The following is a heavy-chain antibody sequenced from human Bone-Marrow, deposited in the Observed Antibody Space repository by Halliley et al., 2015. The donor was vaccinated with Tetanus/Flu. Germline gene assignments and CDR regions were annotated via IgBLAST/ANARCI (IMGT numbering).Heavy chain of an antibody. V-gene: IGHV1-3*01. Sequence: QLVQSGAEVKKPGASVRVSCKASGYTFKNFAIHWMRQTPGQGLEWMGWINPDTDNRDYSQKFRGRVTITRDTSASTAYMDMSSLGSEDAAFYYCAGAGVGYSRGWLAIDDWGQGTLVFVSS. D-gene: IGHD6-19*01. CDR1: GYTFKNFA. CDR3: AGAGVGYSRGWLAIDD. CDR2: INPDTDNR. J-gene: IGHJ4*02.